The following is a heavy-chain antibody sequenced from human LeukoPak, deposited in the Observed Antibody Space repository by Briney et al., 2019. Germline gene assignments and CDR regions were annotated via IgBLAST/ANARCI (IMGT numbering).Heavy chain of an antibody. Sequence: PGGSLRLSCAAAGFTFSNYTMHWVRQAPGKGLEWVSSISSSGVYIYYADSVKGRFTISRDNAKNSLYLQMNSLRVEDTAVYYCARVPVFRSESFSYLDHWGQGTLVTVSS. CDR3: ARVPVFRSESFSYLDH. D-gene: IGHD3-10*01. J-gene: IGHJ4*02. CDR1: GFTFSNYT. CDR2: ISSSGVYI. V-gene: IGHV3-21*01.